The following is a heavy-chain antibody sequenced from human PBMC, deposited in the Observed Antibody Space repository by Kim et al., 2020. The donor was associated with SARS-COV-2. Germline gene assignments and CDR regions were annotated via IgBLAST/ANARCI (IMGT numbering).Heavy chain of an antibody. V-gene: IGHV3-15*01. CDR1: GFRFGDAW. J-gene: IGHJ5*02. CDR2: IKNKADGGAV. CDR3: STVAT. Sequence: GGSLRLSCVASGFRFGDAWVTWVRQAPGKGLEWVGRIKNKADGGAVLYAASVKDRFTISRDDSKSIAYLEMNNLKPEDSAVYYCSTVATWGRGTSVTVS.